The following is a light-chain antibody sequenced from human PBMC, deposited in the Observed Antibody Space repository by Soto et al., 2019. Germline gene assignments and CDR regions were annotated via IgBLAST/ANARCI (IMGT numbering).Light chain of an antibody. J-gene: IGKJ5*01. CDR1: QSVSSN. V-gene: IGKV3-15*01. CDR2: GAS. CDR3: QQYNNWPTT. Sequence: EIVMTQSPATLSVSPGERATLSCRASQSVSSNLAWYQQKPGQAPRLLIYGASPRATGIPARFSGSGSGTEFTLTISSLQSGDFVVYYCQQYNNWPTTFGQGTRLEIK.